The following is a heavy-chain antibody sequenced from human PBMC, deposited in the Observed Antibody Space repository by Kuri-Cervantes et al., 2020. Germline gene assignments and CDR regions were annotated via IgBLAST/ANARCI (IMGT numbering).Heavy chain of an antibody. D-gene: IGHD2-21*02. CDR1: GFTFTTYA. CDR2: ISYDGGNK. Sequence: GESLKISCAASGFTFTTYAMHWVRQAPGKGLALVAVISYDGGNKYYADSVKGRFTISRDNAKKSLYLQMNSLTPDDTALYYCAKSAVVTGIGYFDLWGRGTLVTVSS. J-gene: IGHJ2*01. V-gene: IGHV3-30*01. CDR3: AKSAVVTGIGYFDL.